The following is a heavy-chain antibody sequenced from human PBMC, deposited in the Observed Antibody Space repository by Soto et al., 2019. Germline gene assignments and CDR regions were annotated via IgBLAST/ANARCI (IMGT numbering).Heavy chain of an antibody. J-gene: IGHJ5*02. CDR2: IYYSGST. D-gene: IGHD3-22*01. CDR3: ARARHGSSYYDIIGYYYGFKDKTQYNWFDP. CDR1: GGSISSGDYY. V-gene: IGHV4-30-4*01. Sequence: PSETLSLTCTVSGGSISSGDYYWSWIRQPPGKGLEWIGYIYYSGSTYYNPSLKSRVTISVDTSKNQFSLKLSSVTAADTAVYYCARARHGSSYYDIIGYYYGFKDKTQYNWFDPWGQGTLVTVSS.